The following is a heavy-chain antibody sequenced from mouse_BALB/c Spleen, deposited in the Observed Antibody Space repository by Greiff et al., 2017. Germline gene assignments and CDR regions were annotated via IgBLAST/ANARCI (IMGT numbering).Heavy chain of an antibody. CDR3: ARRVLRLRYFDV. CDR2: ISYSGST. Sequence: EVQGVESGPGLVKPSQSLSLTCTVTGYSITSDYAWNWIRQFPGNKLEWMGYISYSGSTSYNPSLKSRISITRDTSKNQFFLQLNSVTTEDTATYYCARRVLRLRYFDVWGAGTTVTVSS. D-gene: IGHD1-2*01. CDR1: GYSITSDYA. V-gene: IGHV3-2*02. J-gene: IGHJ1*01.